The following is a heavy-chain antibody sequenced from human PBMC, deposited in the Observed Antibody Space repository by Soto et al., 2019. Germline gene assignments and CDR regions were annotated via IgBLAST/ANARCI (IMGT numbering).Heavy chain of an antibody. CDR1: GGSISSNIYH. J-gene: IGHJ4*02. CDR2: IYNSGRT. V-gene: IGHV4-39*01. CDR3: ARHPVYATGWQIDY. Sequence: PEETLSLTCTVSGGSISSNIYHWGWIRQPPGKGLEWIGRIYNSGRTYYNASLKSRVSISIDTSKNQFSLKLTSVTAADTAVYYCARHPVYATGWQIDYWGQGALVTVSS. D-gene: IGHD2-2*01.